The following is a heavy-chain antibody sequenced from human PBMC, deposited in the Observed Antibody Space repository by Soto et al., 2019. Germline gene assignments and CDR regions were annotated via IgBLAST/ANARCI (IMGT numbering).Heavy chain of an antibody. CDR1: GDSVSSNSAA. D-gene: IGHD1-26*01. V-gene: IGHV6-1*01. J-gene: IGHJ6*02. Sequence: PSQTLSLTCAISGDSVSSNSAAWNWIRQSPSRGLEWLGRTYYRSKWYNDYAVSVKSRITINPDTSKNQFSLQLNSVTPEDTVVYYCARDRSIVGATKGRGYYGMDVWGQGTTVTVSS. CDR2: TYYRSKWYN. CDR3: ARDRSIVGATKGRGYYGMDV.